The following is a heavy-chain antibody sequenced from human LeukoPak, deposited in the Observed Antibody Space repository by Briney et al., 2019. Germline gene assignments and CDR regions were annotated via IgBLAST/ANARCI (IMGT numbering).Heavy chain of an antibody. V-gene: IGHV1-2*02. J-gene: IGHJ4*02. CDR3: ARLADCSSSSCRSFDY. CDR1: GYSFAGYH. CDR2: VNPNGGDT. Sequence: ASVKVSCKSSGYSFAGYHMHWVRQAPGQGLEWMGWVNPNGGDTNYAQKFQGRVTMTRDTSISTAYMELSRLRSDDTAVYYCARLADCSSSSCRSFDYWGQGTLVTVSS. D-gene: IGHD2-2*01.